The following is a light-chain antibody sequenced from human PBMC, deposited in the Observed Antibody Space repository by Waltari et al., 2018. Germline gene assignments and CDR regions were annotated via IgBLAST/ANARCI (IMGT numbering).Light chain of an antibody. Sequence: DIVMTQSPLSLSVTPGEPASISCRPSQSLLHSSGNTSLDWYLQKPGQSPPLLIYLVSNRASGVPDRFSGSGSGTDFTLKISRVEAEDVGVYFCMQARQTPWTFGQGTKVEIK. V-gene: IGKV2-28*01. CDR1: QSLLHSSGNTS. CDR2: LVS. J-gene: IGKJ1*01. CDR3: MQARQTPWT.